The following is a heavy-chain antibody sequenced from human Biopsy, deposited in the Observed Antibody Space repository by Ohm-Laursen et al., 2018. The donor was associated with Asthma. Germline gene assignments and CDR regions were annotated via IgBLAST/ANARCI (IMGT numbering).Heavy chain of an antibody. V-gene: IGHV3-9*01. Sequence: SLRLSCAAPGFKFDKYTMHWVRQAPGKGLEWVSGISWNSATIGYADSVEGRFTISRDNAKNSVFLHMDSLRPEDTAFYYCAKVRSDWVITESFDYWGQGTLVTVSS. CDR2: ISWNSATI. J-gene: IGHJ4*02. CDR3: AKVRSDWVITESFDY. D-gene: IGHD3-22*01. CDR1: GFKFDKYT.